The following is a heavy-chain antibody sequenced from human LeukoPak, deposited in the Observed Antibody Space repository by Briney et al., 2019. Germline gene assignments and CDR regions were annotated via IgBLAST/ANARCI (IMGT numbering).Heavy chain of an antibody. D-gene: IGHD6-13*01. Sequence: PGGSLRLSCAASGFTFTNVWMSWVRQAPGKGLEWVGRIKSKADGGTTDYAAPVTGRFIISRDDSKNVMYLQMDSLESEDTAVYYCTSEGIAAADVKETYWYFDLWGPGTLVTVSS. CDR3: TSEGIAAADVKETYWYFDL. V-gene: IGHV3-15*01. CDR2: IKSKADGGTT. J-gene: IGHJ2*01. CDR1: GFTFTNVW.